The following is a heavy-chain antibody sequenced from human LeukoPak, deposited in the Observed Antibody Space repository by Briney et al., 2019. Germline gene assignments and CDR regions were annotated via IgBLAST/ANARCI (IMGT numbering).Heavy chain of an antibody. V-gene: IGHV4-34*01. CDR2: INHSGST. Sequence: TSETLSPTCAVYGGSFSGYYWSWIRQPPGKGLEWIGGINHSGSTNYNPSLKSRVTISVDTSKNQFSLKLSSVTAADTAVYYCAREVLWFGDPRCWFDPWGQGTLVTVSS. D-gene: IGHD3-10*01. CDR1: GGSFSGYY. J-gene: IGHJ5*02. CDR3: AREVLWFGDPRCWFDP.